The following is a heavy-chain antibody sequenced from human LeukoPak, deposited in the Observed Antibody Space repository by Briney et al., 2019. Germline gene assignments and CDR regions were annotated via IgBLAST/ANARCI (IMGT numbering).Heavy chain of an antibody. D-gene: IGHD5-18*01. CDR2: IYYSGST. J-gene: IGHJ3*02. CDR1: GGSISSSSYY. V-gene: IGHV4-39*07. Sequence: PSETLSLTCTVSGGSISSSSYYWGWIRQPPGKGLEWIGSIYYSGSTYYNPSLKSRVTISVDTSKNQFSLKLSSVTAADTAVYYCASREGYSYGLEQGAFDIWGQGTMVTVSS. CDR3: ASREGYSYGLEQGAFDI.